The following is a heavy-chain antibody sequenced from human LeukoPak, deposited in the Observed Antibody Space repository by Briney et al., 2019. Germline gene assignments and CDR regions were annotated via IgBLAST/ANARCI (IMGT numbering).Heavy chain of an antibody. CDR2: ISSSGSTI. D-gene: IGHD3-3*01. V-gene: IGHV3-11*01. CDR3: ASYISIFGVVMDAFDI. Sequence: PGGSLRLSCAASGFTFSDYYMSWIRQAPGKGLEWVSYISSSGSTIYYADSVKGRFTISRDNAKNSLYLQMDSLRAEDTAVYYCASYISIFGVVMDAFDIWGQGTMVTVSS. J-gene: IGHJ3*02. CDR1: GFTFSDYY.